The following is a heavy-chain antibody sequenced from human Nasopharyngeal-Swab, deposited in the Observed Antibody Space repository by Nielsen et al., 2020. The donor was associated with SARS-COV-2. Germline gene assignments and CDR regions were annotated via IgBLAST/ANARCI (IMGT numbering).Heavy chain of an antibody. Sequence: SVTVSCKTSGYTFSDYFLHWVREAPGQGLEWMGRLNPNTGVANYAQKFQGRVTMTRDTSLSTGYMELSSLRSDDTAVYYCARKKQLVRPFDYWGQGTLVTVSS. CDR1: GYTFSDYF. V-gene: IGHV1-2*06. D-gene: IGHD6-13*01. CDR3: ARKKQLVRPFDY. J-gene: IGHJ4*02. CDR2: LNPNTGVA.